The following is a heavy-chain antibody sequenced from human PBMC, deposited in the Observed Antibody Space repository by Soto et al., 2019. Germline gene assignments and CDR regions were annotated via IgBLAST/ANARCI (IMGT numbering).Heavy chain of an antibody. D-gene: IGHD2-21*01. J-gene: IGHJ1*01. V-gene: IGHV3-9*01. CDR2: INWNGVNK. CDR3: AQDADRSGELWGYLQN. CDR1: GFIFEDYA. Sequence: GGSLRLSCGTSGFIFEDYAMHWVRQAPGKGLEWVSGINWNGVNKGYADSVLGRFTISRDNAKKSLYLEMNYLRPEDTALYFRAQDADRSGELWGYLQNWGQGTPVTVSS.